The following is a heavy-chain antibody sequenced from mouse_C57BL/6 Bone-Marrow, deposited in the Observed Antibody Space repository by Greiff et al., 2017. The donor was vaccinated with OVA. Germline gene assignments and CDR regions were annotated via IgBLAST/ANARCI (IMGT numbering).Heavy chain of an antibody. CDR3: ARGGTTVVNYYAMDY. D-gene: IGHD1-1*01. V-gene: IGHV1-77*01. J-gene: IGHJ4*01. CDR1: GYTFTDYY. Sequence: VQLQQSGAELVKPGASVKISCTASGYTFTDYYINWVQQRPGQGLEWIGKIGPGSGSTYYNENFKGKATLTADKSSSTAYMQLSSQTSEDSAVYYCARGGTTVVNYYAMDYWGQGTSVTVSS. CDR2: IGPGSGST.